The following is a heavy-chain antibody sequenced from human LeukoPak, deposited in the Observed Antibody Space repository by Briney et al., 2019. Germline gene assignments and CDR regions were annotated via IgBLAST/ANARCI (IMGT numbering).Heavy chain of an antibody. CDR2: ISGSGGST. V-gene: IGHV3-23*01. J-gene: IGHJ4*02. CDR3: AKDNRRAHYFDY. Sequence: PGGSLRLSCAASGFTFSSYAMHWVRQAPGKGLEWVSAISGSGGSTYYADSVKGRFTISRDNSKNTLYLQMNSLRAEDTAVYYCAKDNRRAHYFDYWGQGTLVTVSS. CDR1: GFTFSSYA.